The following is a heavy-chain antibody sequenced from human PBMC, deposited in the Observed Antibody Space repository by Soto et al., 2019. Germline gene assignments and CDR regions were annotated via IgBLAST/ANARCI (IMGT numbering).Heavy chain of an antibody. J-gene: IGHJ3*01. D-gene: IGHD2-8*01. Sequence: QGQLVQSGAEVKKPGASVKVSCKASGYTFTIYGISWMRQAPGQGLEWMGWISGDNGNTKYAQKFQGRVTITTDTSTSTDYMELRRLRSEDTAVYYCARRVRVAPVYGAYDLWGQGTMVPVSS. CDR3: ARRVRVAPVYGAYDL. V-gene: IGHV1-18*01. CDR2: ISGDNGNT. CDR1: GYTFTIYG.